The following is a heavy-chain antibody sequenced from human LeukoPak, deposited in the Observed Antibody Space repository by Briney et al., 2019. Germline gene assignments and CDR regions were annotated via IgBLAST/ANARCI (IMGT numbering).Heavy chain of an antibody. CDR2: IYYSGST. V-gene: IGHV4-59*08. Sequence: SETLSLTCTVSGGSISNYYWSWIRQPPGKGLEWIGYIYYSGSTNYNPSLKSRVTISVDTSKNQFSLKLSSVTAADTAVYYCARLTHSTLYYYYMDVWGKGTTVTVSS. CDR1: GGSISNYY. J-gene: IGHJ6*03. CDR3: ARLTHSTLYYYYMDV. D-gene: IGHD6-13*01.